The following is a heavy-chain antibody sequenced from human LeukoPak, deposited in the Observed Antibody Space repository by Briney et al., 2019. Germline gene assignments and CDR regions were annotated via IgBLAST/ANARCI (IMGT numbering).Heavy chain of an antibody. J-gene: IGHJ6*04. Sequence: GRSLRLSCAASGFTFSSYGMHWVRQAPGKGLEWVAVISYDGSNKYYADSVKGRFTISRDNSKNTLYLQMNSLRAEDTAVYYGGKGRGSSPGVMDVWEKGTTVTVSS. CDR2: ISYDGSNK. V-gene: IGHV3-30*03. CDR3: GKGRGSSPGVMDV. CDR1: GFTFSSYG. D-gene: IGHD7-27*01.